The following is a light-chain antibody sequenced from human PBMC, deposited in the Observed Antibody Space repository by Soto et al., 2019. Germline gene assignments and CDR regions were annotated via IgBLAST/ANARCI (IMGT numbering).Light chain of an antibody. V-gene: IGLV2-14*01. CDR3: SSYSTTSSPHVL. CDR1: SSDIGRYSY. CDR2: EVS. J-gene: IGLJ2*01. Sequence: QSALTQPASVSGSPGQSIAISCTGTSSDIGRYSYVSWYQQHPGKAPKLIIYEVSYRPSGVSTRFSGSKSDNTASLTISGLHAEDEADYFCSSYSTTSSPHVLFGGGTKLTVL.